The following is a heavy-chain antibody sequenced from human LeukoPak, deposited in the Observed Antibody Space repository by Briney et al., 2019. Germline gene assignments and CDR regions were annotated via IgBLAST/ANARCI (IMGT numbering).Heavy chain of an antibody. V-gene: IGHV3-74*01. CDR2: INNDGSIT. J-gene: IGHJ4*02. CDR1: GFIFSRYW. Sequence: PGGSLRLSCAASGFIFSRYWMNWVRQVPGKELVWVSRINNDGSITNSADSVKGRFTISRDNTKDTLYLRMDSLRAEDTAIYYCARGPSVRGAIDNWGQGTLVAVSS. CDR3: ARGPSVRGAIDN. D-gene: IGHD3-10*01.